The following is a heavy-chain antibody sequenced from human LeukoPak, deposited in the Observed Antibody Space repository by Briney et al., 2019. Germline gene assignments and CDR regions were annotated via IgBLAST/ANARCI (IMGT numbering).Heavy chain of an antibody. Sequence: PGGSLRLSCAASGFTFSSYSMNWVRQAPGKGLEWVSGISWNSGSIGYADSVKGRFTISRDNAKNSLYLQMNSLRAEDTALYYCAKDPDYYDSSGHFDYWGQGTLVTVSS. CDR2: ISWNSGSI. CDR3: AKDPDYYDSSGHFDY. V-gene: IGHV3-9*01. D-gene: IGHD3-22*01. CDR1: GFTFSSYS. J-gene: IGHJ4*02.